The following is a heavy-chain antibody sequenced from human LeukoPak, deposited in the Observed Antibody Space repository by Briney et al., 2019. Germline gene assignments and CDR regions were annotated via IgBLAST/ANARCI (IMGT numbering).Heavy chain of an antibody. D-gene: IGHD6-19*01. Sequence: GGSLRLSCAVSGFTFSSLWMTWVRQAPGKGLEWVANIKQDGSEIYYVDSVKGRFTISRDNAKNSLYLQMNCLRAEDTAVYYCASGSGFLFDHWGQGTLVTVSS. CDR3: ASGSGFLFDH. V-gene: IGHV3-7*01. CDR1: GFTFSSLW. CDR2: IKQDGSEI. J-gene: IGHJ4*02.